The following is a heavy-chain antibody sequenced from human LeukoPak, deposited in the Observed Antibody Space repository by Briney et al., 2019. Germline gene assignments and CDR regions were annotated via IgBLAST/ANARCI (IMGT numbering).Heavy chain of an antibody. CDR1: GFTFSNYE. D-gene: IGHD2-2*01. CDR3: ARGPLHVVVPAATWFDP. Sequence: GGSLRLSCAASGFTFSNYEMNWVRQAPGKGLEWVSDISSGGSTIYYADSVKGRFTISRDNAKNSLYLQMNSLRAEDTAVYYCARGPLHVVVPAATWFDPWGQGILVSVSS. J-gene: IGHJ5*02. V-gene: IGHV3-48*03. CDR2: ISSGGSTI.